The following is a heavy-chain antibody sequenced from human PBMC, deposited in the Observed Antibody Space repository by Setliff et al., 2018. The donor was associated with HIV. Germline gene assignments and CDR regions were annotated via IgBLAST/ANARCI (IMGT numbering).Heavy chain of an antibody. CDR3: AREPDKIAAADS. CDR1: GVPTSASTYY. CDR2: IYYSGST. Sequence: SETLSLTCTVSGVPTSASTYYWSWIRQHPGKGLEWIGYIYYSGSTYYNPSLKSRVTISGDTSKNQFSLKLSSVTAADTAVYYRAREPDKIAAADSWGQGTLVTVSS. J-gene: IGHJ4*02. V-gene: IGHV4-31*03. D-gene: IGHD6-13*01.